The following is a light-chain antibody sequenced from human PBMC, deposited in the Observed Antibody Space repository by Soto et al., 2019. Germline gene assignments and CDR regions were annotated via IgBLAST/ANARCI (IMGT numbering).Light chain of an antibody. V-gene: IGKV1-5*03. Sequence: DIQMTQSPSTLSASVGDRVTITCRASQSISTWLAWYQQKPGKAPKVLIYKASNLKSGVPTRFSGSGSGTEFTLTIDSLQPDDFATYYCQHYNSYPITFGGGTKVEV. CDR2: KAS. CDR3: QHYNSYPIT. J-gene: IGKJ4*01. CDR1: QSISTW.